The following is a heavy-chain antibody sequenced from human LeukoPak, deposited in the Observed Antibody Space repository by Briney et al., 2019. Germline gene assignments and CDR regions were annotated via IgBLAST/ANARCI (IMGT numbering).Heavy chain of an antibody. J-gene: IGHJ6*02. Sequence: ASVKVSCKASGYTFTGYYMHWVRQAPGQGLEWMGWINPNSGGTNYAQKFQGRVTMTRDTSISTAYMELSRLRSDDTAVYYCAREIAVAVHYYYGMDVWGQGTTVTVPS. CDR1: GYTFTGYY. CDR2: INPNSGGT. CDR3: AREIAVAVHYYYGMDV. D-gene: IGHD6-19*01. V-gene: IGHV1-2*02.